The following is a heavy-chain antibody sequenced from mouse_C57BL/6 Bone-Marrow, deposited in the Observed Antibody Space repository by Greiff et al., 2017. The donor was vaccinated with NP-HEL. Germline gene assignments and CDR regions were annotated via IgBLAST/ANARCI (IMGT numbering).Heavy chain of an antibody. Sequence: LVKPGASVKLSCKASGYTFTEYTIHWVKQRSGQGLEWIGWFYPGSGSIKYNEKFKDKATLTADKSSSTVYMELSRLTSEDSAVYFCARHEKGYYSNYFAWFAYWGQGTLVTVSA. D-gene: IGHD2-5*01. CDR3: ARHEKGYYSNYFAWFAY. CDR1: GYTFTEYT. CDR2: FYPGSGSI. V-gene: IGHV1-62-2*01. J-gene: IGHJ3*01.